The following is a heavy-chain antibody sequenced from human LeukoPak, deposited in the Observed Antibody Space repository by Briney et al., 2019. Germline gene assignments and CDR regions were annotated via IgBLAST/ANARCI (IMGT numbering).Heavy chain of an antibody. J-gene: IGHJ4*02. CDR2: IYYSGST. Sequence: SETLSLTCTVSGGSISSYYWSWIRQPPGKGLEWIGYIYYSGSTNYYPSLKSRVTISVDTSKNQFSLKLSSVTAADTAVYYCARYDGGFCDYWGQGTLVTVSS. V-gene: IGHV4-59*08. CDR3: ARYDGGFCDY. D-gene: IGHD1-1*01. CDR1: GGSISSYY.